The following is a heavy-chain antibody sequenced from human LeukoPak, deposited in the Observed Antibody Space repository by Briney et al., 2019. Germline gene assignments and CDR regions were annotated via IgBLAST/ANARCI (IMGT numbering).Heavy chain of an antibody. CDR2: IYYSGST. D-gene: IGHD4-11*01. Sequence: SETLSLTCTVSGGSIGSGGYYWSWIRQHPGKGLEWIGYIYYSGSTYYNPSLKSRVTISVDTSKNQFSLKLSSVTAADTAVYYCARDVKGRRVSLAFDIWGQGTMVTVSS. J-gene: IGHJ3*02. CDR3: ARDVKGRRVSLAFDI. CDR1: GGSIGSGGYY. V-gene: IGHV4-31*03.